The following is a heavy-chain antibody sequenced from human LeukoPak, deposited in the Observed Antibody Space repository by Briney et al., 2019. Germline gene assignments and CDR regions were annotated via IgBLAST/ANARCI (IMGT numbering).Heavy chain of an antibody. V-gene: IGHV3-7*01. Sequence: GGSLRLSCAASGFTFSDYWVDWVRQAPGKGLEWVANIKEDGSEKNYLDSVKGRFIISRDNAKNSLYLQMNNLRAEDTAVYYCARNRGWQQFDYWGQGTLVTVSS. CDR1: GFTFSDYW. CDR2: IKEDGSEK. D-gene: IGHD4-23*01. CDR3: ARNRGWQQFDY. J-gene: IGHJ4*02.